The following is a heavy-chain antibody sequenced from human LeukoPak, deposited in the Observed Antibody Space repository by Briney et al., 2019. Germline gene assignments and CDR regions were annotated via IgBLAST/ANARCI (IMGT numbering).Heavy chain of an antibody. J-gene: IGHJ4*02. CDR3: SGGQQLVRSY. V-gene: IGHV4-59*01. CDR2: IYYSGST. D-gene: IGHD6-13*01. Sequence: SETLSLTCTVSGGSISSYYWSWIRQPPGEGLEWIGYIYYSGSTNYNPSLKSRVTISVDTSKNQFSLKLSSVTAADTAVYYCSGGQQLVRSYWGQGTLVTVSS. CDR1: GGSISSYY.